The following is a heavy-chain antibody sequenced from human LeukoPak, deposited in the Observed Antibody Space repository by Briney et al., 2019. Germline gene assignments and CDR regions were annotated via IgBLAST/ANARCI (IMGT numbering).Heavy chain of an antibody. Sequence: NPSETLSLTCTVSGGSISSYYWSWIRQPAGKGLEWIGRIYTSGSTNYNPSLKSRVTMSLDTSKNQFSLKLSSVTAADTAVYYCAREDYDTSEIDYWGQGTLVTVSS. D-gene: IGHD3-22*01. V-gene: IGHV4-4*07. J-gene: IGHJ4*02. CDR3: AREDYDTSEIDY. CDR2: IYTSGST. CDR1: GGSISSYY.